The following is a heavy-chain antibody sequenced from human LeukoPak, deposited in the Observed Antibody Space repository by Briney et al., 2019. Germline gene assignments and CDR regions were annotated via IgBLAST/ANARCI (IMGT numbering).Heavy chain of an antibody. Sequence: SETLSLTCTVSGGSISSSSYYWGWIRQPPGKGLEWIGSIYYSGSTYYNPSLKSRVTISVDTSKNQFSLKLSSVTAADTAVYYCARHADAGNVAAAGILNWGQGTLVTVSS. CDR2: IYYSGST. CDR1: GGSISSSSYY. D-gene: IGHD6-13*01. CDR3: ARHADAGNVAAAGILN. V-gene: IGHV4-39*01. J-gene: IGHJ4*02.